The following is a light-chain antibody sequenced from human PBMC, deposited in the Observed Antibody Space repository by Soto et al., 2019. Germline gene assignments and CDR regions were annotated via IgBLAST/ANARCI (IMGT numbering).Light chain of an antibody. CDR3: QQFGSSPPMYT. V-gene: IGKV3-20*01. CDR2: GAS. Sequence: EIVLTQSPGTLSFSPGETATLSCRASQSVSTSYLAWYHQKPGQAPRLLVYGASNRASGIPERFSGSGSGTDFTLTISRLEPEDFAVYYCQQFGSSPPMYTFGQGTKLEIK. CDR1: QSVSTSY. J-gene: IGKJ2*01.